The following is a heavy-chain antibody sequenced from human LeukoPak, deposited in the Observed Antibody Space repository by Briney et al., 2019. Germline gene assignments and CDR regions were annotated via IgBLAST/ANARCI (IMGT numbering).Heavy chain of an antibody. Sequence: SQTLSLTCAISGDSVSSNSAAWNWIRQSPSKGLEWLGRTYYRSKWYNDYAVSVKSRITINPDTSKNQFSLQLNSMTPEDTAVYYCARGTQEYSSSSRFDYWGQGTLVTVSS. CDR1: GDSVSSNSAA. V-gene: IGHV6-1*01. D-gene: IGHD6-6*01. CDR2: TYYRSKWYN. CDR3: ARGTQEYSSSSRFDY. J-gene: IGHJ4*02.